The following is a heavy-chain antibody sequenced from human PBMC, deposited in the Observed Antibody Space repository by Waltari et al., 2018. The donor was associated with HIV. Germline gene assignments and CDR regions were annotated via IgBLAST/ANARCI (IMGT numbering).Heavy chain of an antibody. D-gene: IGHD2-21*02. CDR2: ISYSGST. Sequence: QLQLQESGPGLVKPSETLSLTCTVSGDSISSSGYYWGWIRQPPGKGLEWIGSISYSGSTYYNPSLKSRVTISVDTSKNQFSLKLSSVTAADTAVYYCARRAVVVTAKGPFDPWGQGTLVTVSS. CDR1: GDSISSSGYY. V-gene: IGHV4-39*01. J-gene: IGHJ5*02. CDR3: ARRAVVVTAKGPFDP.